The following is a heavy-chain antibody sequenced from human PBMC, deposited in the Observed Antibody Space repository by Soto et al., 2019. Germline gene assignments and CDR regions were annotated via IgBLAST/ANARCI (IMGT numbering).Heavy chain of an antibody. D-gene: IGHD5-12*01. CDR3: ARHMRGATISIYYYSMDV. CDR2: IYYSGST. CDR1: GGSISSYY. V-gene: IGHV4-59*01. J-gene: IGHJ6*02. Sequence: PSETLSLTCTVSGGSISSYYWSWIRQPPGKGLEWIGYIYYSGSTNYNPSLKSRVTISVDTSKNQFSLKLSSVTAADTAVYYCARHMRGATISIYYYSMDVWSQGTTVTVSS.